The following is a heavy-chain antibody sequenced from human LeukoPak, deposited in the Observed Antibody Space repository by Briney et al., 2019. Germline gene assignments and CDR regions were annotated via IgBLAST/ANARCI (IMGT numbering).Heavy chain of an antibody. V-gene: IGHV4-4*07. CDR2: IYTSGST. Sequence: SETLSLTCTVSGGSISSYYWSWIRQPAGKGLEWIGRIYTSGSTNYNPSLKSRVTMSVDTSKNQFSLKLSSVTAADTAVYYCARLRVAAAGGVYFDYWGQGTLVTVSS. CDR3: ARLRVAAAGGVYFDY. CDR1: GGSISSYY. J-gene: IGHJ4*02. D-gene: IGHD6-13*01.